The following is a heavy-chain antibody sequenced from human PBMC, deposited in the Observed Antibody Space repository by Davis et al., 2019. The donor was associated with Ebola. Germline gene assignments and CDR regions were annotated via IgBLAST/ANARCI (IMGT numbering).Heavy chain of an antibody. Sequence: PGGSLRLSCTVSGGSISSSSYYWGWIRQPPGKGLEWIGSIYYSGSTYYNPSLKSRVTISVDTSKNQFSLKLSSVTAADTAVYYCARETGSSAPRGWFDPWGQGTLVTVSS. J-gene: IGHJ5*02. D-gene: IGHD6-6*01. CDR3: ARETGSSAPRGWFDP. V-gene: IGHV4-39*07. CDR2: IYYSGST. CDR1: GGSISSSSYY.